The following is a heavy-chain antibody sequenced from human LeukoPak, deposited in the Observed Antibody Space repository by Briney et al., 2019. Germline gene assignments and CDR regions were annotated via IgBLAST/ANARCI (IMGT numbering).Heavy chain of an antibody. CDR1: GFAFSTAW. V-gene: IGHV3-30*03. D-gene: IGHD2-21*02. CDR3: ARNPGRTLVVVTAVDY. CDR2: ISYDGSNK. J-gene: IGHJ4*02. Sequence: GGSLRLSCAASGFAFSTAWMTWVRQAPGKGLEWVGVISYDGSNKYYGDSAKGRFTITRDNSKNTLYVQMNSLRVEDTAVYYCARNPGRTLVVVTAVDYWGQGTLVTVSS.